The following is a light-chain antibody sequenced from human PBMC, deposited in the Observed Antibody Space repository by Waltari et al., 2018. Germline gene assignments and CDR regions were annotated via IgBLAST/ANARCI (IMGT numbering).Light chain of an antibody. Sequence: DIVMTQTPLSLPVTPGEPASISCRSSQSLLDSDDGNTYLDWYLQKPGQSPQLLIYTLPYRASGVPDRFGGSGSGTDFTLKISRVEAEDVGVYYCMQGTHWPQLAFGGGTKVEIK. CDR1: QSLLDSDDGNTY. V-gene: IGKV2-40*01. J-gene: IGKJ4*01. CDR3: MQGTHWPQLA. CDR2: TLP.